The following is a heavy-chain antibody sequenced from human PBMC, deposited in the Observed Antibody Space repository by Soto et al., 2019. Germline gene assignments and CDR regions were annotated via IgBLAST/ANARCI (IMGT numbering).Heavy chain of an antibody. CDR1: GGSISSYY. J-gene: IGHJ6*02. V-gene: IGHV4-59*01. D-gene: IGHD3-10*01. CDR3: ARSSSITMVRGVILAEFKYGMDV. Sequence: PSETLSLTCTVSGGSISSYYWSWIRQPPGKGLEWIGYIYYSGSTNYNPSLKSRVTISVDTSKNQFSLKLSSVTAADTAVYYCARSSSITMVRGVILAEFKYGMDVWGQGTTVTVSS. CDR2: IYYSGST.